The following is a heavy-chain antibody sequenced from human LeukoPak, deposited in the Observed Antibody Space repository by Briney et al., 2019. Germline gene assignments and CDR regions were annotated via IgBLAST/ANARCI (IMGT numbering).Heavy chain of an antibody. D-gene: IGHD4-23*01. CDR3: ARDLKGPVNDVFDM. V-gene: IGHV3-74*01. CDR1: GFTFKTYW. Sequence: PGGSLRLSCAASGFTFKTYWMHWVRQAPGKGLVGVSHSNSDGSSTSYADSVRGRFTISRDNAKNTLYLQMNSLRAEDTAVYYCARDLKGPVNDVFDMWGQGTMVTVSS. CDR2: SNSDGSST. J-gene: IGHJ3*02.